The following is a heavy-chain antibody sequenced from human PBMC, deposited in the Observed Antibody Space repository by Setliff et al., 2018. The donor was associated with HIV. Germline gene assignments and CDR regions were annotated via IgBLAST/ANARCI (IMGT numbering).Heavy chain of an antibody. J-gene: IGHJ4*02. Sequence: PSETLSLTCTVSGGSISSETFSWNWIRQPAGKGLEWIGRIYTSGSTNYNPSLKSRVTISLDRFKNQFSLKLSSVTAADTAVYYCARDDTVVRGHIDYWGQGTLVTVSS. CDR3: ARDDTVVRGHIDY. V-gene: IGHV4-61*02. CDR1: GGSISSETFS. CDR2: IYTSGST. D-gene: IGHD3-10*01.